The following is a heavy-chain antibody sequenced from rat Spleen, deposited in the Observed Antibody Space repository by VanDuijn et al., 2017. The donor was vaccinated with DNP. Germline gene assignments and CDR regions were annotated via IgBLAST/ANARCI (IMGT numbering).Heavy chain of an antibody. CDR3: TKRVPYYFDY. J-gene: IGHJ2*01. CDR2: ISYDGSST. V-gene: IGHV5-29*01. Sequence: EVQLVESDGGLVQPGRSLKLSCAASGFTFSDYYMAWVRQAPTKGLEWVATISYDGSSTYYRDSVKGRFTISRDNAKSTLYLQMGSLRSEDTATYYCTKRVPYYFDYWGQGVMVTVSS. D-gene: IGHD1-11*01. CDR1: GFTFSDYY.